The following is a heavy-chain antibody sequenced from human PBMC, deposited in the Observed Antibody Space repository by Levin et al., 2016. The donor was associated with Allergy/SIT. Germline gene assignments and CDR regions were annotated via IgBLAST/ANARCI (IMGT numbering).Heavy chain of an antibody. CDR3: ARDSSSSGDYYGMDV. Sequence: WIRQPPGKGLEWVSAISGSGGSTYYADSVKGRFTISRDNSKNTLYLQMNSLRAEDTAVYYCARDSSSSGDYYGMDVWGQGTTVTVSS. CDR2: ISGSGGST. V-gene: IGHV3-23*01. D-gene: IGHD3-10*01. J-gene: IGHJ6*02.